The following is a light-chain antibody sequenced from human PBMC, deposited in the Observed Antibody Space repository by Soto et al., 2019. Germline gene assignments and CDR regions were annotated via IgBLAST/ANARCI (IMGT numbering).Light chain of an antibody. J-gene: IGKJ1*01. CDR1: QSVSSN. CDR2: GAS. CDR3: QQYGSSPQT. Sequence: VMTQSPGTLSVSPGERATLSCRASQSVSSNLAWYQQKPGQAPRLLIYGASSRATGIPDRFSGSGSGTDFTLTISRLEPEDFAVYYCQQYGSSPQTCGQGTRWIS. V-gene: IGKV3-20*01.